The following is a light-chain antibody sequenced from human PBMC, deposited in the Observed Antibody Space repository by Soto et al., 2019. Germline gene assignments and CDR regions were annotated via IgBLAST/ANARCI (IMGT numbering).Light chain of an antibody. CDR1: SSDVGGYNY. V-gene: IGLV2-11*01. CDR2: DVS. CDR3: CSYAGSYTSLYV. J-gene: IGLJ1*01. Sequence: QSALTQPRSVSGSPGQSVTISCTGTSSDVGGYNYVSWYQQHPGKAPKLMIYDVSRRPSGVPDRFSGFKSGNTASLTISGLQAEDEADYYCCSYAGSYTSLYVFGTGTKAPS.